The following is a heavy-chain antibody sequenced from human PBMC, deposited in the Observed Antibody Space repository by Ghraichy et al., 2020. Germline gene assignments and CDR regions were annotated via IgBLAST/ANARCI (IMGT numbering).Heavy chain of an antibody. V-gene: IGHV4-39*01. Sequence: ESLNISCTVSGGSISSSSYYWGWIRQPPGKGLEWIGSIYYSGSTYYNPSLKSRVTISVDTSKNQFSLKLSSVTAADTAVYYCARPGQWLVQVAFDIWGQGTMVTVSS. J-gene: IGHJ3*02. CDR1: GGSISSSSYY. D-gene: IGHD6-19*01. CDR3: ARPGQWLVQVAFDI. CDR2: IYYSGST.